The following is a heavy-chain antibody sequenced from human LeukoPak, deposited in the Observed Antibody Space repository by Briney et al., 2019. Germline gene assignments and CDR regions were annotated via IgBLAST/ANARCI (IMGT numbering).Heavy chain of an antibody. CDR1: GYSFTRYD. Sequence: ASVTVSCKASGYSFTRYDINWLRRATGQGLEWIVWMNPNSGNTGYAQYFQGRVTITRDTSTISAYLEMRSLRSEDTAVYCCARDYGGITGWLAPWGKGTLVTVSS. V-gene: IGHV1-8*01. D-gene: IGHD4-23*01. CDR2: MNPNSGNT. J-gene: IGHJ5*02. CDR3: ARDYGGITGWLAP.